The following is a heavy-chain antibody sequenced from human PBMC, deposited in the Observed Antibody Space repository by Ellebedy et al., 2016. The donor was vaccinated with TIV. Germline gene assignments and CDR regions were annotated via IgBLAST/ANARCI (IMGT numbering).Heavy chain of an antibody. CDR3: ARSYSGSYPSAFDP. Sequence: GESLKISXKGSGSSFTSYWIGWVRQMPGKGLEWMGIIYPGDSDTRYSPSFQGQVTISADKSIGTAYLQWSSLKASDTVMYYCARSYSGSYPSAFDPWGQGTLVTVSS. J-gene: IGHJ5*02. V-gene: IGHV5-51*01. CDR1: GSSFTSYW. D-gene: IGHD1-26*01. CDR2: IYPGDSDT.